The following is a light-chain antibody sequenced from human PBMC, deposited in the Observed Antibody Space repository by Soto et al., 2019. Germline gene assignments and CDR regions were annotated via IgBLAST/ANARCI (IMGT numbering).Light chain of an antibody. CDR3: SSYRPDNTLDV. Sequence: QYVLTQPASVSGSPGQSITISCTGTGGYDYVSWYQQHPGKPPKLLIYFVTARPSGVSDRFSGSASANTASLTISGLQAEDEADYYCSSYRPDNTLDVFGGGTKLTVL. V-gene: IGLV2-14*03. J-gene: IGLJ2*01. CDR1: GGYDY. CDR2: FVT.